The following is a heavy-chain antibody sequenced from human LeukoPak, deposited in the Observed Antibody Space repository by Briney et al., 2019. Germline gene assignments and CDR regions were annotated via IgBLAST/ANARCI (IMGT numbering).Heavy chain of an antibody. CDR3: AREFTVVGGVVNAFDI. CDR2: TSYRSKWYR. CDR1: GDSASSNSAA. V-gene: IGHV6-1*01. Sequence: SQTLSLTCAISGDSASSNSAAWNWIRQSPSSGLEWRGRTSYRSKWYRDYAVSVKSRITVNPDTSKNQFSLQLNSVTPEDTAVYYCAREFTVVGGVVNAFDIWGQGTMVTVSS. D-gene: IGHD3-10*01. J-gene: IGHJ3*02.